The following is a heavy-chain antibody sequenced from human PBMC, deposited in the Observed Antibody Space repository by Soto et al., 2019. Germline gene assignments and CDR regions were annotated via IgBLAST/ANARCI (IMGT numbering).Heavy chain of an antibody. CDR3: ARQFSVYGDYGRYFDF. V-gene: IGHV4-39*01. CDR2: IYYSGST. CDR1: GGSISSSGYY. J-gene: IGHJ4*02. Sequence: LETLSLTCTVSGGSISSSGYYWGWIRQPPGKGLEWIGTIYYSGSTYYNPSLKSRVTISVDTSKNQFSLKLSSVTAADTALFYCARQFSVYGDYGRYFDFWGQGTLVTVSS. D-gene: IGHD4-17*01.